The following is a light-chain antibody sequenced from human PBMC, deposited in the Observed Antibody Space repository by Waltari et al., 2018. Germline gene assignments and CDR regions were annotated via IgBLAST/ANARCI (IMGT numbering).Light chain of an antibody. CDR2: AAS. V-gene: IGKV1D-12*01. Sequence: DIQMTQSPSSVSASVGDRVTITCRASQGIATYLAWYQQKPGKAPGLLICAASNLQSGVPSRFSGSGSGTNFTLTISNLQPEDFATYYCQQANSPYTFGQGTKLEIK. CDR3: QQANSPYT. CDR1: QGIATY. J-gene: IGKJ2*01.